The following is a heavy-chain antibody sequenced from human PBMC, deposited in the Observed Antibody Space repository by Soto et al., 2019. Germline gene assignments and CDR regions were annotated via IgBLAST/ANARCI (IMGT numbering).Heavy chain of an antibody. CDR2: MNPNSGNT. CDR1: GYTFTSYD. J-gene: IGHJ4*02. V-gene: IGHV1-8*01. CDR3: ASLPTTVTTKDY. D-gene: IGHD4-17*01. Sequence: ASVKVSCKASGYTFTSYDINWVRQATGQGLEWMGWMNPNSGNTGYAQKFQGRVTITADESTSTAYMELSSLRSEDTAVYYCASLPTTVTTKDYWGQGTLVTVSS.